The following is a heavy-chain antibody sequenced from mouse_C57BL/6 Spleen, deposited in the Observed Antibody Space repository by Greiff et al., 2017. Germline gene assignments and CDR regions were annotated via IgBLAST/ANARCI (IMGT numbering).Heavy chain of an antibody. CDR1: GYTFTDYE. CDR3: TRGLGGY. V-gene: IGHV1-15*01. Sequence: VQLQQSGAELVRPGASVTLSCKASGYTFTDYEMHWVKQTPVHGLEWIGAIDPETGGTAYNQKFKGKAILTADKSSSTAYMELRSLTSEDSAFYYCTRGLGGYWGQGTTLTVSS. D-gene: IGHD4-1*01. J-gene: IGHJ2*01. CDR2: IDPETGGT.